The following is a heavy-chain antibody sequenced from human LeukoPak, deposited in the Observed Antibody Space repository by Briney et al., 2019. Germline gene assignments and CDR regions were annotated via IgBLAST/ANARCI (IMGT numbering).Heavy chain of an antibody. V-gene: IGHV4-39*01. CDR3: ARRIANRNWFDP. CDR2: IFYSGAA. D-gene: IGHD1/OR15-1a*01. J-gene: IGHJ5*02. CDR1: GGSISSSDYY. Sequence: SETLSLTCTVSGGSISSSDYYWGWVRQPPGKGLEWIGSIFYSGAAHCNPSLKSRVTISVDTTNNQFSLMLSSVTAADTAVYYCARRIANRNWFDPWGQGTLVTVSS.